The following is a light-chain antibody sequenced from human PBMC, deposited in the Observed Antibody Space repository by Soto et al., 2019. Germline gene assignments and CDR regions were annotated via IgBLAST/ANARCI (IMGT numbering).Light chain of an antibody. CDR1: SSDVGGHNY. J-gene: IGLJ1*01. Sequence: SVLTQPPSASGSPGQSVTISCTGTSSDVGGHNYVSWYQQHPGKAPKLMIYEVTQRPSGVPDRFSGSKSGNTASLTVSGLQAEDEADYYCCSYAGNNNVFGTGTKLTVL. CDR3: CSYAGNNNV. CDR2: EVT. V-gene: IGLV2-8*01.